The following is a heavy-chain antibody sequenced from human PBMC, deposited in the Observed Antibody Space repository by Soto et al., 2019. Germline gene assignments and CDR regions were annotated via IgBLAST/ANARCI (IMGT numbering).Heavy chain of an antibody. V-gene: IGHV1-69*01. CDR2: VIPIFGTA. D-gene: IGHD2-15*01. CDR3: ARDIVVVVAATYYYYGMDV. Sequence: QVQLVQSGAEVKKPGSSVKVSCTASGGTFSSYAISWVRQAPGQGLEWMGGVIPIFGTANYAQKFKGRVTITADESRSTAYMELSSLRSEDTAVYYCARDIVVVVAATYYYYGMDVCGQGTTVTVSS. CDR1: GGTFSSYA. J-gene: IGHJ6*02.